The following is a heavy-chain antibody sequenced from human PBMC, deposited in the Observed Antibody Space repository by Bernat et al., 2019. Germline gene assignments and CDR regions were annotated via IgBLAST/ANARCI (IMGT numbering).Heavy chain of an antibody. CDR1: GFTFSSYG. CDR3: ARDRDGILLWFREGSDAFGI. D-gene: IGHD3-10*01. CDR2: IWYDGSNK. V-gene: IGHV3-33*01. J-gene: IGHJ3*02. Sequence: QVQLVESGGGVVQPGRSLRLSCAASGFTFSSYGMHWVRQAPGKGLEWVAVIWYDGSNKYYADSVKGRFTISRDNSKNTLYLQMNSLRAEDTAVYYCARDRDGILLWFREGSDAFGIWGQGTMVTVSS.